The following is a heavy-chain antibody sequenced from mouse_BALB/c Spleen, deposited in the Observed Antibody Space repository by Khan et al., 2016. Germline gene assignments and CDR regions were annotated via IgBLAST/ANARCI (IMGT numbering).Heavy chain of an antibody. J-gene: IGHJ4*01. CDR3: AILYYGSTLYYAMDY. CDR1: GFSLTSYG. CDR2: IWSGGST. V-gene: IGHV2-2*02. D-gene: IGHD1-1*01. Sequence: QVQLKQSGPGLVQPSQSLSITCTVSGFSLTSYGVHWVRQSPGKGLEWLGVIWSGGSTDYNAAFISRLSISKDNSKSQVFFKMNSLQANDTAIYYCAILYYGSTLYYAMDYWGQGTSVTVSS.